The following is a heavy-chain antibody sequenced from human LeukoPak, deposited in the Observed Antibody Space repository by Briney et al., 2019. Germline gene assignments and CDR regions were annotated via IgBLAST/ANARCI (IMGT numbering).Heavy chain of an antibody. CDR3: TTDPGSFEVDTARDI. CDR1: GFTFSNAW. D-gene: IGHD5-18*01. V-gene: IGHV3-15*01. CDR2: IKSKTDGGTT. Sequence: GGSLRLSCAASGFTFSNAWMSWVRQAPGKGLEWVGRIKSKTDGGTTDYAAPVKGRFTISRDDSKNTLYLQVNSLKTEDTAVYYCTTDPGSFEVDTARDIWGQGTMVTVSS. J-gene: IGHJ3*02.